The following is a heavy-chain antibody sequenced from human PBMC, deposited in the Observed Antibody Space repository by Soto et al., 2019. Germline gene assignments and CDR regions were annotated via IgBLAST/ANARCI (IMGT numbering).Heavy chain of an antibody. CDR1: GGTFSSYA. CDR2: IIPIFGTA. CDR3: ARLLDYGDYVGSLDY. V-gene: IGHV1-69*13. J-gene: IGHJ4*02. D-gene: IGHD4-17*01. Sequence: ASVKVSCKASGGTFSSYAISWVRQAPGQGLEWMGGIIPIFGTANYAQKFQGRVTITADESTSTAYMELSSLRSEDTAVYYCARLLDYGDYVGSLDYWGQGTLVTVGS.